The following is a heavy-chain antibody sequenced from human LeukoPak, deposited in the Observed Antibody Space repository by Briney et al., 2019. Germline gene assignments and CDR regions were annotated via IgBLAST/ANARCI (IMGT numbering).Heavy chain of an antibody. D-gene: IGHD3-10*01. CDR2: VYHGGST. CDR3: ARGDYYYGSGSYGHWFDT. Sequence: SETLSLICAVSGYSINYGDYWGWIRQPPGKGLEWIGTVYHGGSTHHKPSLKSRVTISVDTSKNQVSLKLTSVTAADTAVYYCARGDYYYGSGSYGHWFDTWGQGTRVTVSS. J-gene: IGHJ5*02. CDR1: GYSINYGDY. V-gene: IGHV4-38-2*01.